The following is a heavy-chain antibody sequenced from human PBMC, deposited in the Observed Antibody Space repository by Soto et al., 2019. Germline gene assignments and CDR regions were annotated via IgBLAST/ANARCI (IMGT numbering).Heavy chain of an antibody. CDR3: ARPLDYYYYAMDA. CDR2: ISAYNGNT. V-gene: IGHV1-18*01. CDR1: GYTFSSFG. J-gene: IGHJ6*02. Sequence: ASVKVSCKASGYTFSSFGIIWVRQAPGQGLERMGWISAYNGNTNYAQKFQGRVTMTTDTSTSSAYMELRSLRSDDTAVYYCARPLDYYYYAMDAWGQGTTVTGSS.